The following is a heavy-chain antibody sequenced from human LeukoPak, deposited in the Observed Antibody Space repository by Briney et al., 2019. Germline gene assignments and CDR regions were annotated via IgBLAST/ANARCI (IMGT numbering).Heavy chain of an antibody. V-gene: IGHV4-34*01. CDR3: ARGVRIAVAHPHLDY. D-gene: IGHD6-19*01. CDR1: VGPFSGHE. CDR2: INHSGST. Sequence: SETVCLTCAVYVGPFSGHEWLWIRQPPWKGLEWIGEINHSGSTNYNPSLKSRVTISVDTSTKQFSLKLSSVTAADTGIYYCARGVRIAVAHPHLDYWGQGSLVTVSS. J-gene: IGHJ4*02.